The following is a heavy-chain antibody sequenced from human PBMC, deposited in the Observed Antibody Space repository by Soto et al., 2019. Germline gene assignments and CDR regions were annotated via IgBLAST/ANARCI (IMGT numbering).Heavy chain of an antibody. J-gene: IGHJ4*02. CDR3: ATWGRYCSGGSCYPPLSR. CDR2: INHSGST. V-gene: IGHV4-34*01. Sequence: SETLSLTCAVYGGSFSCFYWSWIRQPPGKGLEWIGEINHSGSTNYNPSLKSRVTISVDTSKNQFSLKLSSVTAADTAVYYRATWGRYCSGGSCYPPLSRWGQGTLVTVSS. CDR1: GGSFSCFY. D-gene: IGHD2-15*01.